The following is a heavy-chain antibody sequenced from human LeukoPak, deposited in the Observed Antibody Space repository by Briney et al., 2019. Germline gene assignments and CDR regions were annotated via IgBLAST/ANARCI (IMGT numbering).Heavy chain of an antibody. CDR2: ISAYNGNT. Sequence: GASVKVSCKASGYTLTSYGISWVRQAPGQGLEWMGWISAYNGNTNYAQKLQGRVTMTTDTSTSTAYMELRSLRSDDTAVYYCARDWASITMVRGAIRLFDYWGQGTLVTVSS. V-gene: IGHV1-18*01. CDR1: GYTLTSYG. CDR3: ARDWASITMVRGAIRLFDY. D-gene: IGHD3-10*01. J-gene: IGHJ4*02.